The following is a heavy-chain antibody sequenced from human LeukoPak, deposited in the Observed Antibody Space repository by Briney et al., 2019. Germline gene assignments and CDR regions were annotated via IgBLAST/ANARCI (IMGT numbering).Heavy chain of an antibody. D-gene: IGHD6-19*01. CDR3: AREEHYSSGWYYFDY. CDR2: IIPIFGTA. CDR1: GGTFSSYA. J-gene: IGHJ4*02. V-gene: IGHV1-69*13. Sequence: SVTVSCKASGGTFSSYAISWVRQAPGQGLEWMGGIIPIFGTANYAQKFQGRVTITADESTSTAYMELSSLRSEDTAVYYCAREEHYSSGWYYFDYWGQGTLVTVSS.